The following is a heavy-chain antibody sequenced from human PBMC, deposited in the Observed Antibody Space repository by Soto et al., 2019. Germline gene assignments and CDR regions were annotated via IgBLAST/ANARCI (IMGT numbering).Heavy chain of an antibody. D-gene: IGHD3-10*01. Sequence: QAQRVESGGGDVQPGRSLRLSCAASGFAFCSYAMDWVRQAPGEGLEWVAVISYDGSNKYYADSVKGRFTISRDNSKNTLYLQMNSLRAEDTAVYYCARGLSGTGDWGQGTLVTVSS. CDR3: ARGLSGTGD. CDR2: ISYDGSNK. J-gene: IGHJ4*02. CDR1: GFAFCSYA. V-gene: IGHV3-30-3*01.